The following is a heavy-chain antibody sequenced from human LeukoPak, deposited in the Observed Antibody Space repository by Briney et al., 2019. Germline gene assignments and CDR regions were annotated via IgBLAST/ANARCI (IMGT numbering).Heavy chain of an antibody. CDR2: IYHSGST. CDR1: GYSISSGYY. V-gene: IGHV4-38-2*02. Sequence: PSETLSLTCTVSGYSISSGYYWGWIRQPPGKGLERIGSIYHSGSTYYNPSLNSRVTISVDTSKNQFSLKLSSVTAADTAVYYCAGAVGSGEFDYWGQGTLVTVSS. J-gene: IGHJ4*02. CDR3: AGAVGSGEFDY. D-gene: IGHD3-10*01.